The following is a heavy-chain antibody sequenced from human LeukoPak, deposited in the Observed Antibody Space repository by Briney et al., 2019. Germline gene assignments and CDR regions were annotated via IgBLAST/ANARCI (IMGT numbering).Heavy chain of an antibody. CDR3: ARDRVIAARPFPTFDY. J-gene: IGHJ4*02. D-gene: IGHD6-6*01. CDR2: INPNSGGT. Sequence: ASVKVSCKASGCTFTGYYMHWVRQAPGQGLEWMGWINPNSGGTNYAQKFQGRVTMTRDTSISTAYMELSRLRSDDTAVYYCARDRVIAARPFPTFDYWGQGTLVTVSS. CDR1: GCTFTGYY. V-gene: IGHV1-2*02.